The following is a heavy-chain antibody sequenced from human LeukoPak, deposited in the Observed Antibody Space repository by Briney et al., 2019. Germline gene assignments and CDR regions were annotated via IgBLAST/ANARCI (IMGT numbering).Heavy chain of an antibody. CDR1: GGSVSSYY. Sequence: SETLSLACTVSGGSVSSYYWSWIRQPPGKGLEWIGYIYYSGSTNYNPSLKSRVTISVDTSKNQFSLKLSSVTAADTAVYYCARETSQKGAHYMDVWGKGTTVTISS. CDR2: IYYSGST. J-gene: IGHJ6*03. V-gene: IGHV4-59*02. CDR3: ARETSQKGAHYMDV. D-gene: IGHD3-16*01.